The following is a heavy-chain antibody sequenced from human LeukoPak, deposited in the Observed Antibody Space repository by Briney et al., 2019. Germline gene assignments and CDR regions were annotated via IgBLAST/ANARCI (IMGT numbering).Heavy chain of an antibody. V-gene: IGHV4-61*02. D-gene: IGHD3-22*01. CDR1: GGSISSSSYY. J-gene: IGHJ3*02. CDR2: IYTSGST. Sequence: SETLSLTCPVSGGSISSSSYYWGWIRQPAGKGLEWIGRIYTSGSTNYNPSLKSRVTMSVDTSKDQFSLKLSSVTAADTAVYYCARDRDSSGYGDAFDIWGQGTMVTVSS. CDR3: ARDRDSSGYGDAFDI.